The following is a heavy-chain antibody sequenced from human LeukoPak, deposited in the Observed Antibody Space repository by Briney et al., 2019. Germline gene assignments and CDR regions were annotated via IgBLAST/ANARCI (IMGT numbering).Heavy chain of an antibody. D-gene: IGHD2-2*01. J-gene: IGHJ4*02. CDR2: ISAYNGNT. V-gene: IGHV1-18*01. CDR1: GYTFTNYG. CDR3: AIAASFDY. Sequence: GASVKVSCKASGYTFTNYGVSWVRQAPGQGLEWMGWISAYNGNTDYAQKLQGRVTMTTDTSTSTAYMELRSLRSDDTAVYYCAIAASFDYWGQGTLVTVSS.